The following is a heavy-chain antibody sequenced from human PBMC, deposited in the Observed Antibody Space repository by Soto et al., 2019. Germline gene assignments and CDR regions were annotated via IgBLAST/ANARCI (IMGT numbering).Heavy chain of an antibody. CDR3: AKDHLSIAAAGSFGGDY. CDR1: GFTFSSYG. Sequence: GGSLRLSCAASGFTFSSYGMHWVRQAPGKGLEWVAVISYDGSNKYYADSVKGRFTISRDNSKNTLYLQMNSLRAEDTAVYYCAKDHLSIAAAGSFGGDYWGQGTLVTVSS. D-gene: IGHD6-13*01. CDR2: ISYDGSNK. V-gene: IGHV3-30*18. J-gene: IGHJ4*02.